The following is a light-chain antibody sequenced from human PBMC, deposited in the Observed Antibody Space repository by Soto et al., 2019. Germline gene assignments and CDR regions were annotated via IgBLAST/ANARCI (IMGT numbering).Light chain of an antibody. CDR1: SSNIGAGYD. CDR2: GNR. J-gene: IGLJ1*01. CDR3: HSYYSSRIGSNYV. V-gene: IGLV1-40*01. Sequence: QSVLTQPPSVSGAPGQRVTISCTGSSSNIGAGYDVHWYQQLPGTAPKLLIYGNRNRPSGVPDRFSGSKSGTSASLAITGLRAGDEADYSGHSYYSSRIGSNYVFGTVTKLAVL.